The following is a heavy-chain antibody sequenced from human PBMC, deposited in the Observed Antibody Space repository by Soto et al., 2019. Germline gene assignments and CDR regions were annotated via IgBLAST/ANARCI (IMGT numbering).Heavy chain of an antibody. CDR1: GFTFSSYA. J-gene: IGHJ6*02. V-gene: IGHV3-23*01. Sequence: LRLSCAASGFTFSSYAMSWVRQAPGKGLEWVSAISGSGGSTYYADSVKGRFTISRDNSKNTLYLQMNSLRAEDTAVYYCAKGIVVGFIYYGMDVWGQGTTVTVSS. D-gene: IGHD3-22*01. CDR3: AKGIVVGFIYYGMDV. CDR2: ISGSGGST.